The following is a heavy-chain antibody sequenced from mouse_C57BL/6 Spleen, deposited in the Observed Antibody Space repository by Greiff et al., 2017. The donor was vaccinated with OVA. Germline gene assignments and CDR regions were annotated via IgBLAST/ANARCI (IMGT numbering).Heavy chain of an antibody. CDR3: ARDLYSNYYWFAY. Sequence: VQLQQPGAELVRPGSSVKLSCKASGYTFTSYWMDWVKQRPGQGLEWIGNIYPSDSETHYNQKFKDKATLTVDKSSSTAYMQLSSLTSEDSAVYYCARDLYSNYYWFAYWGQGTLVTVSA. CDR1: GYTFTSYW. D-gene: IGHD2-5*01. J-gene: IGHJ3*01. V-gene: IGHV1-61*01. CDR2: IYPSDSET.